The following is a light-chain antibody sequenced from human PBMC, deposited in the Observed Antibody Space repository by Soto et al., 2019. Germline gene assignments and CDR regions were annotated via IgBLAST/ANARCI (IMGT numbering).Light chain of an antibody. CDR1: QSVSSN. J-gene: IGKJ2*01. Sequence: EIVMTQSPATLSVSPGARATLSCRASQSVSSNLDWYQQKPGQAPRLLIYGASTRATGIPARFSGSGSGTEFTLTISSLQSEDFAVYYCQQYNNWPRTFGQGTKLEIK. V-gene: IGKV3-15*01. CDR3: QQYNNWPRT. CDR2: GAS.